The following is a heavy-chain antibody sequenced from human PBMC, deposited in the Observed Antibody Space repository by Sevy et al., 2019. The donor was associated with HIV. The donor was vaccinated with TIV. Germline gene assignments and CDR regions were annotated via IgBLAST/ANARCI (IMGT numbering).Heavy chain of an antibody. CDR2: ISSSSSYI. CDR3: AREDSNGVCYSH. CDR1: GFTFSNFG. D-gene: IGHD2-8*01. J-gene: IGHJ4*02. Sequence: GGSLRLSCAASGFTFSNFGMSWVRQAPGKGLEWVSSISSSSSYIYYADSVKGRFTISRDNAKSSLYLQMNSLRAEDTAVYYCAREDSNGVCYSHWGQGTLVTVSS. V-gene: IGHV3-21*01.